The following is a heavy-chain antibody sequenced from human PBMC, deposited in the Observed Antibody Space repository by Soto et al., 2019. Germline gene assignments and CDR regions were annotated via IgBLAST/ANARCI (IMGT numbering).Heavy chain of an antibody. CDR1: GYTFTSYG. CDR2: ISAYNGNT. D-gene: IGHD3-3*02. Sequence: APVKVSCKAAGYTFTSYGISWARQAPGQGLEWMGWISAYNGNTNYAQKLQGRVTMTTDTSTSTAYMELRSLRSDDTAVYYCASRISLGRYYFDYWGQGTLVTVSS. J-gene: IGHJ4*02. CDR3: ASRISLGRYYFDY. V-gene: IGHV1-18*01.